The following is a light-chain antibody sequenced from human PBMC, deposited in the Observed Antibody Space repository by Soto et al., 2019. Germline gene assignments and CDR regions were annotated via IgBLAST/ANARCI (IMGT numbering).Light chain of an antibody. CDR1: QSISSR. CDR2: DAS. V-gene: IGKV1-5*01. CDR3: QQYISGWT. Sequence: DIQMAQSPSTRSASVGDRVTITCRASQSISSRLAWYQQKPGKAPNLLIYDASSLEGGVPSRFSGSGSETEFTLTISSLQPDDFATYNGQQYISGWTFGQETKVDIK. J-gene: IGKJ1*01.